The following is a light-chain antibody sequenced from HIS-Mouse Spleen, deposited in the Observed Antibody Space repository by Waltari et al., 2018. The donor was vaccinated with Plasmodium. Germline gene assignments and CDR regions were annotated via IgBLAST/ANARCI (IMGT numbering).Light chain of an antibody. J-gene: IGLJ2*01. CDR3: QSADSSGTYRV. CDR1: ALPKKY. CDR2: KDS. Sequence: SYELTQPPSVSVSPGQTARITCPGDALPKKYAYCYQQKSGQAPVLVIYKDSERPSGIPERFSGSSSGTTVTLTISGVQAEDEADYYCQSADSSGTYRVFGGGTKLTVL. V-gene: IGLV3-25*03.